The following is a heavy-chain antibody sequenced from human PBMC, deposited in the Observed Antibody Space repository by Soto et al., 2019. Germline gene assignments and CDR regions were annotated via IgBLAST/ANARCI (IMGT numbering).Heavy chain of an antibody. V-gene: IGHV4-59*01. Sequence: PSETLSLTCTVSGGSIISYYWSWIRQPPWKGLEWIGYIYYSGITNYNPSLKSRVTISVDTSKNQFSLKLSSVTAADTAVYYCARYKSNYYYGMDVWGQGTTVTVSS. D-gene: IGHD1-20*01. CDR3: ARYKSNYYYGMDV. J-gene: IGHJ6*02. CDR2: IYYSGIT. CDR1: GGSIISYY.